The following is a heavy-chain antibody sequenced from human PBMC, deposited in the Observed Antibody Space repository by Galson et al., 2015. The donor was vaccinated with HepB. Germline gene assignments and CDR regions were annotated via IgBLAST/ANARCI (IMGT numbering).Heavy chain of an antibody. CDR1: GYTLTELS. V-gene: IGHV1-24*01. CDR2: FDPEDGET. J-gene: IGHJ4*02. D-gene: IGHD4-17*01. Sequence: SVKVSCKVSGYTLTELSMHWVRQAPGKGLEWMGGFDPEDGETIYAQKFQGRVTMTEDTSTDTAYMELSSLRSEDTAVYYCATSVPPPDYGDYSGGWYWGQGTLVTVSS. CDR3: ATSVPPPDYGDYSGGWY.